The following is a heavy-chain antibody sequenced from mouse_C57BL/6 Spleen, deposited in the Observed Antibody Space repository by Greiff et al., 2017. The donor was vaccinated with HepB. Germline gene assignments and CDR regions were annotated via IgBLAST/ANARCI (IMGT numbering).Heavy chain of an antibody. CDR3: AVHDYGSSAGFAY. V-gene: IGHV1-55*01. J-gene: IGHJ3*01. D-gene: IGHD1-1*01. CDR1: GYTFTSYW. CDR2: IYPGSGST. Sequence: VQLQQSGAELVKPGASVKMSCKASGYTFTSYWITWVKQRPGQGLEWIGDIYPGSGSTNYNEKFKSKATLTVDPSSSTAYMQLSSLTSEDSAAYYGAVHDYGSSAGFAYWGQGTLVTVSA.